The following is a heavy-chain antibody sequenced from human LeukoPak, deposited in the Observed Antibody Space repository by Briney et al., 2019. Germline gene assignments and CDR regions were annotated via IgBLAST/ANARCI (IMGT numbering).Heavy chain of an antibody. CDR3: TKDQADGYTNYGDY. Sequence: GGSLRLSCAVSGFTLTSYAMSWVRQAPAKGREWVSTIRCSGDTTYYADSVKGRFTVSRDNSKRTLNLQMNSLRAEATAVYDCTKDQADGYTNYGDYWGQGTLVTVSS. CDR1: GFTLTSYA. V-gene: IGHV3-23*01. J-gene: IGHJ4*02. D-gene: IGHD5-24*01. CDR2: IRCSGDTT.